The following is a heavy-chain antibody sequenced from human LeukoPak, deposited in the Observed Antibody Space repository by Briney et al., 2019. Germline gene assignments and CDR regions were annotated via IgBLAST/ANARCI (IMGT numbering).Heavy chain of an antibody. V-gene: IGHV3-30*02. J-gene: IGHJ4*02. CDR3: AKDYDPFGEGNTPFDY. CDR1: GFTFSSYG. CDR2: ISYDGSNK. D-gene: IGHD3-3*01. Sequence: GGSLRLSCAASGFTFSSYGMHWVRQAPGKGLEWVAFISYDGSNKYYADSLKGRFTISRDNSKNSLYLQMNSLRAEDTAVYYCAKDYDPFGEGNTPFDYWGQGTLVTVSS.